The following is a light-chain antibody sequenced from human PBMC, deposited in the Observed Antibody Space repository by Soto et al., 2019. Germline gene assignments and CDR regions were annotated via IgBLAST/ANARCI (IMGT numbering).Light chain of an antibody. CDR3: QHYSSFWT. J-gene: IGKJ2*01. CDR2: KAS. Sequence: DIQMTQSPSTLSSSVGDRVTITCRASQSINTWLAWYQQKPGRDPHLLISKASSLESGVPSRFSGSGSGTEFTLTIRSLQPDDFATYYCQHYSSFWTFGQGTKLEIK. CDR1: QSINTW. V-gene: IGKV1-5*03.